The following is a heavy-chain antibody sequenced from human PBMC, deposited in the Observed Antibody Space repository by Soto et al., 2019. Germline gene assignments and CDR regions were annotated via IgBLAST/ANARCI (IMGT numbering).Heavy chain of an antibody. CDR2: MGYNGFT. J-gene: IGHJ6*02. Sequence: QVQLQESGPGLVKPSETLSLTCTISGGPMNINYSTCFRQPRGQGLEWIGYMGYNGFTRYNPSLRSRVAISLDTAKNQFSLNLSSVTAADTALYYCARQGFGELHGLVDVWGQGITVTVSS. CDR1: GGPMNINY. D-gene: IGHD3-10*01. V-gene: IGHV4-59*08. CDR3: ARQGFGELHGLVDV.